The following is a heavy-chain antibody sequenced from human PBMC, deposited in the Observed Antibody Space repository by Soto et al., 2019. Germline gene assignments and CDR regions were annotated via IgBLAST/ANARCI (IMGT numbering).Heavy chain of an antibody. D-gene: IGHD3-10*01. CDR2: FYDGNT. CDR1: GGSITRRSSY. J-gene: IGHJ4*02. CDR3: GTTRGLAVGGSFDY. V-gene: IGHV4-39*01. Sequence: SETLSLTCIVSGGSITRRSSYWAWIRQPPGKGLEWVGTFYDGNTYHNPSLRSRITIAVDTSKNQFSLKLNSVAAADTAFYYCGTTRGLAVGGSFDYWGQGMLVTVSS.